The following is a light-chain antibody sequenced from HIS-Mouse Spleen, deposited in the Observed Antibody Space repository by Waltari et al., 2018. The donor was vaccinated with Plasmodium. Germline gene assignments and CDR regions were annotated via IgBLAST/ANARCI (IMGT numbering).Light chain of an antibody. CDR3: SSDAGSNKLV. J-gene: IGLJ2*01. V-gene: IGLV2-8*01. Sequence: QSALTQPPSASGSPGQSVTISCTGTSSDVGGYNYVSWYQQHPGKAPKLMIYEVSKRPSGVPDRFSGSKTGNPAALTVSGLQAEDEADYYCSSDAGSNKLVFGGGTKLTVV. CDR2: EVS. CDR1: SSDVGGYNY.